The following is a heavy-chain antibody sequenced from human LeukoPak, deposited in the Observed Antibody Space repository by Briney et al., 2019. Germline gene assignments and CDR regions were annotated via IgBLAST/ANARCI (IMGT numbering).Heavy chain of an antibody. J-gene: IGHJ1*01. CDR3: ASGGPTPGITVAGSWVYFQL. V-gene: IGHV1-2*04. Sequence: ASVKVSCKASGYTFTGYYMHWVRQAPGQGLEWMGWINPNSGGTNYAQKFQGWVTMTRDTSTSTVYMELSSLTSEDTAVYYCASGGPTPGITVAGSWVYFQLWGQGTLVTVSS. D-gene: IGHD6-19*01. CDR1: GYTFTGYY. CDR2: INPNSGGT.